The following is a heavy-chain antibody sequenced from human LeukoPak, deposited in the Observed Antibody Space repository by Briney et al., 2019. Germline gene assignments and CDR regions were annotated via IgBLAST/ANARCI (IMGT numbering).Heavy chain of an antibody. V-gene: IGHV3-11*06. Sequence: GRFTISRDNAKNSLYLQMNSLRAEDTAGYYCSRVLTGRDYWGQGTLVTVSS. J-gene: IGHJ4*02. D-gene: IGHD3-9*01. CDR3: SRVLTGRDY.